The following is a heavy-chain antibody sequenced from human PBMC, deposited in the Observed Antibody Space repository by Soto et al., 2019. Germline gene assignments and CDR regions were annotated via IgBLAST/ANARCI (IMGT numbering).Heavy chain of an antibody. V-gene: IGHV1-69*12. Sequence: QVQLVQSGAEVKKPGSSVKVSCKASGGTFSSYAISWVRQAPGQGLEWMGGIIPIFGTANYAQKFQGRVTITADDSTSTAYMELSSLRSEDTAVYYCARGHGDIVVVVAPTYYYYGMDVWGQGTTVTVSS. CDR1: GGTFSSYA. CDR2: IIPIFGTA. J-gene: IGHJ6*02. D-gene: IGHD2-15*01. CDR3: ARGHGDIVVVVAPTYYYYGMDV.